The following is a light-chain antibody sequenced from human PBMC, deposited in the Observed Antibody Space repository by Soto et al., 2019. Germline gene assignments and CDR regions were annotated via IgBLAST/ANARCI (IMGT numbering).Light chain of an antibody. J-gene: IGLJ2*01. CDR2: QDN. V-gene: IGLV3-1*01. Sequence: SYELTQPPSVSVSPGQTASITCSGDKLGDKFVCWYQQKPGQSPVLVIHQDNKRPSGIPERFSGSNSGNTATLTISGTQVVDEADYYCQVWDSNTVHVVFGGGTKLTVL. CDR1: KLGDKF. CDR3: QVWDSNTVHVV.